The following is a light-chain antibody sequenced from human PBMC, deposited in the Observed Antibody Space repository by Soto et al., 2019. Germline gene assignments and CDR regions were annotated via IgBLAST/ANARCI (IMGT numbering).Light chain of an antibody. J-gene: IGLJ2*01. CDR2: EVG. CDR3: SSYTSSSTLV. CDR1: SSDVGGYNH. V-gene: IGLV2-14*01. Sequence: QSVLTQPASVSGSPGQSITISCTGTSSDVGGYNHVSWYQQHPGKAPKLMIYEVGNRPSGVSNRFSGSKSGNTASLTISGLRAEDEADFYCSSYTSSSTLVFGGGTKVTVL.